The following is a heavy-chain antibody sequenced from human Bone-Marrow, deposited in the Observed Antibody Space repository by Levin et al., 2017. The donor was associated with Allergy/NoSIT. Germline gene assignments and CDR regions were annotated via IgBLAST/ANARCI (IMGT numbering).Heavy chain of an antibody. CDR2: IYSGGRT. V-gene: IGHV3-53*01. D-gene: IGHD3-10*01. CDR1: GFTVSSNH. Sequence: GGSLRLSCAASGFTVSSNHMSWVRQAPGKGLEWVSLIYSGGRTYYADSVKGRFTISRDNSKTKLYLQMNSLRGEETAVYYCAIYGSGSYYSAFDIWGQGTLVTVSS. J-gene: IGHJ3*02. CDR3: AIYGSGSYYSAFDI.